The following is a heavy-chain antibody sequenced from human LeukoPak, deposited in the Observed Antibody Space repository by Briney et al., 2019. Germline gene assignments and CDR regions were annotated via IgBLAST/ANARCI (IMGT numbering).Heavy chain of an antibody. Sequence: GGSLRLSCAASGFTFSSYEMNWVRQAPGKGLEWEANIKEDGSDKNYVDSVKGRFTISRDNAKNSLYLQMNSLRAEDTAVYYCARDAGYGYDRFDYWGQGTQVTVSS. CDR2: IKEDGSDK. V-gene: IGHV3-7*01. CDR3: ARDAGYGYDRFDY. CDR1: GFTFSSYE. D-gene: IGHD5-18*01. J-gene: IGHJ4*02.